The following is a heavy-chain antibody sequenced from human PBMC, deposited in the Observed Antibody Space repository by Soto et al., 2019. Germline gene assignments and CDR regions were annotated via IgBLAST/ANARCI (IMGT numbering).Heavy chain of an antibody. CDR1: GGSISSYY. J-gene: IGHJ4*02. D-gene: IGHD6-19*01. Sequence: QVQLQESGPGLVKPSETLSLTCTVSGGSISSYYWSWIRQPPGKGLEWIGYIYYSGSTNYNPSLKSRVTISVDTSKNQFSLTLSSVTAADTAVYYCARVRWPVAGPGHFDYWGQGTLVTVSS. CDR3: ARVRWPVAGPGHFDY. V-gene: IGHV4-59*01. CDR2: IYYSGST.